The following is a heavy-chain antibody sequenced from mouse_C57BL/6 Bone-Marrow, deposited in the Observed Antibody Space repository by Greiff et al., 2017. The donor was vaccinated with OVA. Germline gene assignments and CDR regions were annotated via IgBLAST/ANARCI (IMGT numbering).Heavy chain of an antibody. J-gene: IGHJ2*01. CDR3: ARGGITGPHY. D-gene: IGHD1-1*01. CDR1: GFTFSGYA. V-gene: IGHV5-4*03. CDR2: ISDGGSYT. Sequence: EVMLVESGGDLVKPGGSLKLSCAASGFTFSGYAMSWVRQTPEKRLEWVATISDGGSYTYHPDNVKGRVTISRDNAKNNLYLQMSQLKSEDTAMYYCARGGITGPHYWGQGTTLTVSS.